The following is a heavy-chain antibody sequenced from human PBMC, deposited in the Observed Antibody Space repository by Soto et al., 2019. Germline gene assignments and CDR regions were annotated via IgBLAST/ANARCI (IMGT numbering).Heavy chain of an antibody. V-gene: IGHV4-38-2*01. CDR1: GYSISSGNC. Sequence: XETLSLTXAXSGYSISSGNCCAWSRPPXGGGXXRIGSLYHIGSTNYNTSLKSRVSISVDTSKNHFSLELSSVTAADTAIYYCRSSTSCYDESCVDVWGQGTMVTSP. D-gene: IGHD2-2*01. CDR3: RSSTSCYDESCVDV. CDR2: LYHIGST. J-gene: IGHJ6*02.